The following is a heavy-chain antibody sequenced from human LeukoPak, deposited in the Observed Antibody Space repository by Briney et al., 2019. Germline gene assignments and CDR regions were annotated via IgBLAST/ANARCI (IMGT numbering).Heavy chain of an antibody. V-gene: IGHV4-39*07. D-gene: IGHD2-21*02. CDR3: ARGPIDTYCGGDCYSGFDY. Sequence: SETLSLTCTVSGGSISSSSYYWGWIRQPPGKGLEWIGSIYYSGSTYYNPSLKSRVTISVDTSKNQFSLKLSSVTAADTAVYYCARGPIDTYCGGDCYSGFDYWGQGTLVTVSS. CDR1: GGSISSSSYY. J-gene: IGHJ4*02. CDR2: IYYSGST.